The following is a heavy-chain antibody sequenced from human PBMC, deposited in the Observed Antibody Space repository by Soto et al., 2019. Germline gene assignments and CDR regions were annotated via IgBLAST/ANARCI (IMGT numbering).Heavy chain of an antibody. J-gene: IGHJ6*03. CDR1: GVPFSSYS. CDR3: ARAPGYSSSWHYMDV. Sequence: GGSLRLCCAASGVPFSSYSMNWVRQAPGKGLEWVSYISSSSSTIYYADSVKGRFTISRDNAKNSLYLQMNSLRAEDTAVYYCARAPGYSSSWHYMDVWGKGTTVTVSS. D-gene: IGHD6-13*01. CDR2: ISSSSSTI. V-gene: IGHV3-48*01.